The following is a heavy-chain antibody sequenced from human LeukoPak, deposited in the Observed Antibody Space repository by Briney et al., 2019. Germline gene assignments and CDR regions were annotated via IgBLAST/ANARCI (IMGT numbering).Heavy chain of an antibody. D-gene: IGHD4-23*01. CDR1: GYSFTSYW. CDR2: IYPGDSDT. Sequence: PGESLQISCKGSGYSFTSYWIGWVRQMPGKGLEWMGIIYPGDSDTRYSPSFQGQVTISADKSISTAYLQWSSLKASDTAMYYCAILTRDYGGNNLLDYWGQGTLVTVSS. CDR3: AILTRDYGGNNLLDY. V-gene: IGHV5-51*01. J-gene: IGHJ4*02.